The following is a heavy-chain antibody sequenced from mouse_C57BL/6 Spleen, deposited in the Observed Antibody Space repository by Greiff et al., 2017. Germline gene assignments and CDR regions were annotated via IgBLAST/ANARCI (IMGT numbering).Heavy chain of an antibody. D-gene: IGHD2-1*01. Sequence: QVQLQQSGAELVRPGASVTLSCKASGYTFTDYEMHWVKQTPVHGLEWIGAIDPETGGTAYNQKFKGKAILTADKSSSTAYMELRSLTSEDSAVYYCTREGSYYGNFAWFAYWGQGTLVTVSA. CDR3: TREGSYYGNFAWFAY. CDR1: GYTFTDYE. V-gene: IGHV1-15*01. CDR2: IDPETGGT. J-gene: IGHJ3*01.